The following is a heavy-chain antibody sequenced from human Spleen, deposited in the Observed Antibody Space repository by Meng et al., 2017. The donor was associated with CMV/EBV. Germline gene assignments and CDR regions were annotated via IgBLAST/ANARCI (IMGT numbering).Heavy chain of an antibody. V-gene: IGHV1-3*01. CDR2: IHACNGNT. J-gene: IGHJ4*02. D-gene: IGHD3-9*01. CDR1: FPTSA. Sequence: FPTSALPCVRHALGQRLEWPGRIHACNGNTNSSQKSPGSVTITRDTAASTAYMSLSSLRFEHTAVYYCARGPEYYAILPGYYFFFDYWGQGTLVTVSS. CDR3: ARGPEYYAILPGYYFFFDY.